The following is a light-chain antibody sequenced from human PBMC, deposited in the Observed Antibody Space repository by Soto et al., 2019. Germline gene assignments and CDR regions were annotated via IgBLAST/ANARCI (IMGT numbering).Light chain of an antibody. CDR3: QQYYSTPWT. CDR2: GAS. V-gene: IGKV3-15*01. CDR1: ETVATN. Sequence: EVLMTQSPSTLSVSPGEKATLSCWASETVATNLAWYQQKPGQAPRLLISGASTRAAGISDRFRGSGSGTDFTLTISSLQAEDVAVYYCQQYYSTPWTFGQGTKVDIK. J-gene: IGKJ1*01.